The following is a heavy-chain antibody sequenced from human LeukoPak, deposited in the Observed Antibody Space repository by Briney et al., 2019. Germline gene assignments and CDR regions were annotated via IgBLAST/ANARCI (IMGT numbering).Heavy chain of an antibody. CDR2: ISGSGGST. CDR1: GFTFSSYA. CDR3: ARDYDILSIPPRYGMDV. V-gene: IGHV3-23*01. Sequence: GGSLRLSCAASGFTFSSYAMSWVRQAPGKGLEWVSAISGSGGSTYYADSVKGRFTISRDNSKNTLYLQMNSLRAEDTAAYYCARDYDILSIPPRYGMDVWGKGTTVTVSS. J-gene: IGHJ6*04. D-gene: IGHD3-9*01.